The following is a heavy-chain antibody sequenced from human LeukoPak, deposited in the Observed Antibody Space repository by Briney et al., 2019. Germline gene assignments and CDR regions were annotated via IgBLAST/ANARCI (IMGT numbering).Heavy chain of an antibody. J-gene: IGHJ5*02. CDR1: GGSISSYY. V-gene: IGHV4-59*01. CDR3: ARVSSGYTNWFDP. CDR2: IYYSGST. Sequence: SETLSLTCTVSGGSISSYYWSWIRQPPGKGLEWIGYIYYSGSTNYNPSLKSRVTISVDASKNRFSLKLSSVTAADTAVYYCARVSSGYTNWFDPWGQGTLVTVSS. D-gene: IGHD3-22*01.